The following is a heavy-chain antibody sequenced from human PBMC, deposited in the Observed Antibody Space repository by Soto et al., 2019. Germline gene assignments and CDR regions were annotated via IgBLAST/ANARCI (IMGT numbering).Heavy chain of an antibody. CDR3: GSTVDRGFDY. CDR1: GGSFSGYY. V-gene: IGHV4-34*01. Sequence: LETLSLTCAVYGGSFSGYYCSRIRQPPGKGLEWIGEINHSGSTNYNPSLKSRVTISVDTSKNQFSLKLSSVTAADTAVYYCGSTVDRGFDYWGKGTLVTVSS. CDR2: INHSGST. D-gene: IGHD4-4*01. J-gene: IGHJ4*02.